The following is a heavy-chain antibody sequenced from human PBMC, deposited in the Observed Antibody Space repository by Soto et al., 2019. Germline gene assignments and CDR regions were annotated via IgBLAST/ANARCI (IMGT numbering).Heavy chain of an antibody. J-gene: IGHJ4*02. CDR3: ASLGTTVVTIDY. Sequence: QVQLQESGPGLVKPSQTLSLSCTVSGVSISSDGYYWNWIRQHPGKGLEWIGYIYSSGSTYYNPSLKSGVSISVDTSENQFSLKLSSVTAADTAVYYCASLGTTVVTIDYWGQGTLVTVSS. D-gene: IGHD4-17*01. CDR2: IYSSGST. CDR1: GVSISSDGYY. V-gene: IGHV4-31*03.